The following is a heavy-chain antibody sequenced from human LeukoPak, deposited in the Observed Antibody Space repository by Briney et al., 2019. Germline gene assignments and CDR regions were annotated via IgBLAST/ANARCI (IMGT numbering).Heavy chain of an antibody. CDR3: ARLDRDGYNYGDY. V-gene: IGHV4-39*01. Sequence: PSETLSLTCTVSGGSISSSSYYWGWIRQPPGKGLEWIGSIYYSGSTYYNPSLKSRVTISVDTSKNQFSLKLTSVTAADTAVYYCARLDRDGYNYGDYWGQGTLVTVSS. CDR1: GGSISSSSYY. CDR2: IYYSGST. D-gene: IGHD5-24*01. J-gene: IGHJ4*02.